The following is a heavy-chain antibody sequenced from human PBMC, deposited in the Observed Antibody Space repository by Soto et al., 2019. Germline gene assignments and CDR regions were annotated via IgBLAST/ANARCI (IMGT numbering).Heavy chain of an antibody. CDR3: VKDESINWYSGHFRH. CDR2: INWNSGSI. Sequence: LRLSCAASGFTFDDYATHWVRQVPGKGLEWVSGINWNSGSIGYGDSVKGRFAISRDNAKNSLHLQMNSLSAEDTAFYCCVKDESINWYSGHFRHWGQGTLVTVSS. J-gene: IGHJ1*01. CDR1: GFTFDDYA. D-gene: IGHD6-13*01. V-gene: IGHV3-9*01.